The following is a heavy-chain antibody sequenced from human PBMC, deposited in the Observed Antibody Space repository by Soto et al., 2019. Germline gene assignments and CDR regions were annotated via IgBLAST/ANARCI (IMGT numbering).Heavy chain of an antibody. Sequence: GVSLILSCLSSVFNFIYNAIGWFRQAPVNGLQWVSSISGSGEKTYYADSLKVRLTISSDRSKNTLYLQMDSLRAEDKAVYYCERMPGGTEPRKDYWGQRTMVTVSS. D-gene: IGHD3-16*01. V-gene: IGHV3-23*01. CDR1: VFNFIYNA. J-gene: IGHJ4*02. CDR2: ISGSGEKT. CDR3: ERMPGGTEPRKDY.